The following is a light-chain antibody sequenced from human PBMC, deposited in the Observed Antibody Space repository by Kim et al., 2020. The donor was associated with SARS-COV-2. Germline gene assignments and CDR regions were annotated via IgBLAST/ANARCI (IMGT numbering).Light chain of an antibody. CDR2: GKN. CDR3: NSRDTSDHVV. V-gene: IGLV3-19*01. CDR1: RLKTSF. J-gene: IGLJ2*01. Sequence: AVGQTVKITCQGDRLKTSFATWYQQKPGQAPLLVIFGKNSRPSGIPDRFSGSTSGNTASLTITGAQAEDEADYYCNSRDTSDHVVFGGGTQLTVL.